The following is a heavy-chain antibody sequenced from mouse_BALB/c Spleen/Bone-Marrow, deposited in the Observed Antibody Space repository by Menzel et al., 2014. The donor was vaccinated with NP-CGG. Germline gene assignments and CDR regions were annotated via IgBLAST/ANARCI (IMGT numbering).Heavy chain of an antibody. V-gene: IGHV5-17*02. J-gene: IGHJ1*01. D-gene: IGHD4-1*01. Sequence: EVQLVESGGSLVQPGGSRKLSCAASGFTFSSFGMHWVRQAPEKGLEWVAYISSGSSTIYYADTVKGRFTISRDNPNNTLFLQMTSLRSEDTAMYYCARSWEYFDVWGAGTTVTVSS. CDR2: ISSGSSTI. CDR3: ARSWEYFDV. CDR1: GFTFSSFG.